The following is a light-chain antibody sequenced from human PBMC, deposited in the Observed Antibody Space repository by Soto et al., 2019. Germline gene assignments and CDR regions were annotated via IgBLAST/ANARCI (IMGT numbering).Light chain of an antibody. CDR3: QQYHNWPVT. CDR1: QGINRK. V-gene: IGKV3-15*01. Sequence: IVMTQSPATLSVSPGERVTFSCRASQGINRKLAWYQHKACQAPRLLISGASTGATGIPARFSGSGSGTEFTLTINSLQSEDSAVYYCQQYHNWPVTFGGGTKVEI. CDR2: GAS. J-gene: IGKJ4*01.